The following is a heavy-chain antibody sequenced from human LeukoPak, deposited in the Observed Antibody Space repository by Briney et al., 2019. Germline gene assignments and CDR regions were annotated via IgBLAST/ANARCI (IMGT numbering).Heavy chain of an antibody. D-gene: IGHD3-3*01. J-gene: IGHJ5*02. CDR3: ARVPHGETIFGVVLYWFDP. CDR1: SYSISSGYY. CDR2: IYHSGSA. Sequence: SETLSLTCTVSSYSISSGYYWGWIRQPPGKGLEWIGSIYHSGSAYYNPSLKSRVTISVDTSKNQFSLKVNSVTTADTAVYYCARVPHGETIFGVVLYWFDPWGQGNLVRVSS. V-gene: IGHV4-38-2*02.